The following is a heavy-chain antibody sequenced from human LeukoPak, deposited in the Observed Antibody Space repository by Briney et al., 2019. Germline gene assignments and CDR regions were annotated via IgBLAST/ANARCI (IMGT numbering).Heavy chain of an antibody. V-gene: IGHV3-11*04. CDR3: ARSGLELPWFDP. Sequence: GGSLRLSCAASGFTFSDYGMSWVRQAPGKGLEWISYISSGGGTIYYADSVKGRFTISRDNAKNSLYLQMNSLRAEDTAVYYCARSGLELPWFDPWGQGTLVTVSS. CDR2: ISSGGGTI. D-gene: IGHD1-7*01. J-gene: IGHJ5*02. CDR1: GFTFSDYG.